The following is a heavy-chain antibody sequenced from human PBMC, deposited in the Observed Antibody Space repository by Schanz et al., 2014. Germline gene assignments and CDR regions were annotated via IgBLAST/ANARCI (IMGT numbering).Heavy chain of an antibody. CDR2: INPDSGDT. D-gene: IGHD6-13*01. J-gene: IGHJ4*02. Sequence: QVQWVQSGADVKKPGASVRVSCQASGYTFVGYYIHWLRQAPGQGLEWMGWINPDSGDTNYVQNFQGRVTMTRDTSITTAYMDLSRLTSDDTAVYYCARVYRWQHILGHFDSWGQGSLVTVSS. CDR3: ARVYRWQHILGHFDS. V-gene: IGHV1-2*02. CDR1: GYTFVGYY.